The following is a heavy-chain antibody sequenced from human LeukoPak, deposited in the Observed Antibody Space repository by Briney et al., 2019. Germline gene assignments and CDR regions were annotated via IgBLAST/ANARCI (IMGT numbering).Heavy chain of an antibody. D-gene: IGHD3-22*01. J-gene: IGHJ4*02. Sequence: PSETLSLTCAVYGGSFSGYYWSWIRQPPGKGLEWIGEINHSGSTNYNPSLKSRVTILVDTSKNQFSLKLSSVTAADTAVYYCANSLGLQVRLNYYDSSGYTKLYFDYWGQGTLVTVSS. CDR1: GGSFSGYY. V-gene: IGHV4-34*01. CDR3: ANSLGLQVRLNYYDSSGYTKLYFDY. CDR2: INHSGST.